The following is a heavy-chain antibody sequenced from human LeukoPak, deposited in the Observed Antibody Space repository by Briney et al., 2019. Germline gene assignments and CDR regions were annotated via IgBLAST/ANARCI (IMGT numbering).Heavy chain of an antibody. J-gene: IGHJ4*02. CDR2: INPNSGGT. CDR1: GYTFTSYY. CDR3: ARGTHGYGYAGFDY. D-gene: IGHD5-18*01. Sequence: ASVKVSCKASGYTFTSYYMHWVRQAPGQGLEWMGWINPNSGGTNYAQKFQGRVTMTRDTSISTAYMELSRLRSDDTAVYYCARGTHGYGYAGFDYWGQGTLVTVSS. V-gene: IGHV1-2*02.